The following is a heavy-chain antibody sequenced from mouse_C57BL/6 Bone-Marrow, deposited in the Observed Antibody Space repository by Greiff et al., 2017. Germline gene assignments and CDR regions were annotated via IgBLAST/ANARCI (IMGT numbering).Heavy chain of an antibody. V-gene: IGHV10-1*01. CDR2: IRSKSNNYAT. CDR3: VRGLSNWDLYWYFDV. J-gene: IGHJ1*03. D-gene: IGHD4-1*01. CDR1: GFSFNTYA. Sequence: EVKLVESGGGLVQPKGSLKLSCAASGFSFNTYAMNWVRQAPGKGLEWVARIRSKSNNYATYYADSVKDRFTISRDDSESMLYLQMNNLKTEDTAMYYCVRGLSNWDLYWYFDVWGTGTTVTVSS.